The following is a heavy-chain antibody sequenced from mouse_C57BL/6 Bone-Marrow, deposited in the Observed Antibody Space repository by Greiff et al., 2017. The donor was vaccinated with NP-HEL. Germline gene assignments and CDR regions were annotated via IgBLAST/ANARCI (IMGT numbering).Heavy chain of an antibody. CDR3: TTGLGGGYYYAMDY. D-gene: IGHD3-3*01. Sequence: EVKLMESGAELVRPGASVKLSCTASGFNIKDYYMHWVKQRPEQGLEWIGRIDPEDGDTEYAPKFQGKATMTADTSSNTAYLQLSSLTSEDTAVYYCTTGLGGGYYYAMDYWGQGTSVTVSS. J-gene: IGHJ4*01. CDR2: IDPEDGDT. V-gene: IGHV14-1*01. CDR1: GFNIKDYY.